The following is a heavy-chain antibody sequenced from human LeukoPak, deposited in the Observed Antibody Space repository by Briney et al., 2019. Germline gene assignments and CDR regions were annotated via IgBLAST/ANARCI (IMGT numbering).Heavy chain of an antibody. CDR1: GGSISTYY. J-gene: IGHJ3*02. CDR2: ISTSGST. Sequence: SETLSLTCTVSGGSISTYYWSWIRQPAGKGLEWIGRISTSGSTNHNPSLKSRVTMSVNTSKNQFSLKLSSVTAADTAVYYCARRGIQLWSSAAFDIWGQGTTVTVSS. D-gene: IGHD5-18*01. CDR3: ARRGIQLWSSAAFDI. V-gene: IGHV4-4*07.